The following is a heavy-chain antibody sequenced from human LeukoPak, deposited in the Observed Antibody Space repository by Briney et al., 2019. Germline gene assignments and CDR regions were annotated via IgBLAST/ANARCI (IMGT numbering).Heavy chain of an antibody. D-gene: IGHD3-3*01. V-gene: IGHV3-23*01. CDR2: ISGSGAST. CDR1: GFTFSSYG. Sequence: GGSLRLSCAASGFTFSSYGMGWVRQAPGKGLEWVSAISGSGASTFYTDSVKGRFTISRDNSKNTLYLQMNSLRAEDTAVYYCAKDYYDPYCFDSWGQGTLVTVSS. J-gene: IGHJ4*02. CDR3: AKDYYDPYCFDS.